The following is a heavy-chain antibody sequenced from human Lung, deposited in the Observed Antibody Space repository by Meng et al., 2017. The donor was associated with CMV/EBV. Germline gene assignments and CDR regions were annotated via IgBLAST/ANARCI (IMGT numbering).Heavy chain of an antibody. Sequence: GESXKISCAASGFSVSNKYLAWVRQAPGKGLEWVSVIYNDGDTHYTNSVKGRFTISRDSSKNTVFLQMNSLRADDTAVYYCARVGYPMGGYFDPWGQGTLVTVSS. V-gene: IGHV3-53*01. D-gene: IGHD2-15*01. CDR1: GFSVSNKY. CDR3: ARVGYPMGGYFDP. J-gene: IGHJ5*02. CDR2: IYNDGDT.